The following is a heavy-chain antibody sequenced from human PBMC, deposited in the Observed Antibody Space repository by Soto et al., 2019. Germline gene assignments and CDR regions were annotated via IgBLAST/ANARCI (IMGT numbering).Heavy chain of an antibody. D-gene: IGHD6-19*01. Sequence: EVQLVQSGGGLVKPGESLRLSCAVSGFTFSNAWMGWVRQAPGKGLEWVGRIKSETDGGATDYAAPVRGRFTISRDDSRDTRYLQMDSLKTEDTGVYYCCTDGGSGWQWTDYWGQGTQVTVSS. CDR1: GFTFSNAW. CDR2: IKSETDGGAT. J-gene: IGHJ4*02. CDR3: CTDGGSGWQWTDY. V-gene: IGHV3-15*07.